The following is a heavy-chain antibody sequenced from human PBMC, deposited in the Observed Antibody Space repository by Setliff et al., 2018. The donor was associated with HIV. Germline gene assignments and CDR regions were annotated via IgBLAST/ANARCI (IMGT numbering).Heavy chain of an antibody. Sequence: PSETLSLTCAVYGGSFSGYYWSWIRQPPGKGLEWIGEINHSGSTNYNPSLKSRVTISVDMSKNQFSLKLSSVTAADTAVYYCASVQVDSSGPFDYWGQGTLVTVSS. CDR2: INHSGST. CDR1: GGSFSGYY. D-gene: IGHD6-19*01. J-gene: IGHJ4*02. V-gene: IGHV4-34*01. CDR3: ASVQVDSSGPFDY.